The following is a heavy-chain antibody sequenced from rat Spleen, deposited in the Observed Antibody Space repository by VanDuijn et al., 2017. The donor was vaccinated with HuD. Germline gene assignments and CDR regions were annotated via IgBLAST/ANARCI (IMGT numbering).Heavy chain of an antibody. J-gene: IGHJ2*01. CDR1: IITFSDYN. CDR3: ARRHYGYTDYFDY. D-gene: IGHD1-9*01. V-gene: IGHV5-7*01. Sequence: EVKMVESGGGLAQPGRSLKLSCAASIITFSDYNMAWVRQAPRKGLEWVAIITYDGSSTYYRDSVRGRFTISSDNARITLYLQMDSLRSEDTATYYCARRHYGYTDYFDYWGQGVMVTVSS. CDR2: ITYDGSST.